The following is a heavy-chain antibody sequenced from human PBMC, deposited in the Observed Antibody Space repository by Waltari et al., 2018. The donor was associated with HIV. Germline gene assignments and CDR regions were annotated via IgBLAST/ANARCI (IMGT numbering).Heavy chain of an antibody. Sequence: EVQVVESGGGLVQPGGSLRLSCAASGFTVSDNYMSWVRLAPGKGLEWVAVFYRGGSTYYAESVQGRFTISRDNSKNTVSLQMNSLRVEDTAVYYCARGGAMVRGIYYYYYGMDVWGRGTTVTVSS. CDR3: ARGGAMVRGIYYYYYGMDV. D-gene: IGHD3-10*01. CDR2: FYRGGST. V-gene: IGHV3-66*01. J-gene: IGHJ6*02. CDR1: GFTVSDNY.